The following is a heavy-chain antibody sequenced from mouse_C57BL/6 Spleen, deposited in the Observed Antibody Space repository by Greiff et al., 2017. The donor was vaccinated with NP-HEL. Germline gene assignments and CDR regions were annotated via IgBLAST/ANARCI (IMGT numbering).Heavy chain of an antibody. Sequence: VQLQQSGPELVKPGASVKISCKASGYAFSSSWMNWVKQRPGKGLEWIGRIYPGDGDTNYNGKFKGKATLTADKSSSTAYMQLSSLTSEDSAVYFCARSGGYEGYFDYWGKGTTLTVSS. J-gene: IGHJ2*01. D-gene: IGHD2-2*01. CDR2: IYPGDGDT. V-gene: IGHV1-82*01. CDR3: ARSGGYEGYFDY. CDR1: GYAFSSSW.